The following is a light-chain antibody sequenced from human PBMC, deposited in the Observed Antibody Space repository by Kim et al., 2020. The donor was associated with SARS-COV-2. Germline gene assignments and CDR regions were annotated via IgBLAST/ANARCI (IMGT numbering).Light chain of an antibody. V-gene: IGLV3-1*01. CDR2: QDS. J-gene: IGLJ3*02. CDR1: KLGDKY. CDR3: QAWDSSTAPV. Sequence: SYELTQPPSVSVFPGQTASITCSGDKLGDKYACWYQQKPGQSPVLVINQDSKRPSGIPERFSGSNSGNTATLTISGTQSMDEADYYCQAWDSSTAPVFGGGTKLTVL.